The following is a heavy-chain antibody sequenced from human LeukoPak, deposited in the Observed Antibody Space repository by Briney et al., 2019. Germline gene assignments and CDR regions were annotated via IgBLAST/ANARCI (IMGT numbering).Heavy chain of an antibody. J-gene: IGHJ4*02. Sequence: PSETLSLTCAVYGGSFSGYYWSWIRQPPGKGLEWIGEINHSGSTNYNPSLKSRVTISVDTSKNQFSLKLSSVTAADTAVYYCARVGGTMVRGVMDYWGQGTLVTVSS. CDR2: INHSGST. CDR1: GGSFSGYY. V-gene: IGHV4-34*01. D-gene: IGHD3-10*01. CDR3: ARVGGTMVRGVMDY.